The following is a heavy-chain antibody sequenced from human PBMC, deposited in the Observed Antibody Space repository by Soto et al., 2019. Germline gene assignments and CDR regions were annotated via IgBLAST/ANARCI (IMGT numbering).Heavy chain of an antibody. Sequence: QVQLVQSGAEVKKPGSSVKVSCKASGGTFSSYTISWVRQAPGQGLEWMGRIIPILGIANYAQKFQGRVTITADKSTSTAYMELSSLRSEDTAVYYCARHAVPAAIVPFDYWGQGTLVTVSS. CDR2: IIPILGIA. CDR1: GGTFSSYT. V-gene: IGHV1-69*02. D-gene: IGHD2-2*01. J-gene: IGHJ4*02. CDR3: ARHAVPAAIVPFDY.